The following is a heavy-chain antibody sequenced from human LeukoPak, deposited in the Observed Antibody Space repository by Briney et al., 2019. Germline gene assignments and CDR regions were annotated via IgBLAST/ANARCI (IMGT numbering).Heavy chain of an antibody. CDR2: ISYDGRKK. J-gene: IGHJ4*02. D-gene: IGHD4-23*01. V-gene: IGHV3-30*04. Sequence: RPGRSLRLSRAASGFTFSSCDMHWVRQAPGKGLEWVAFISYDGRKKYYADSVKGRFTISRDNSKNTVSLQMSSLRAEDRAVYFCARDPFSTVVASPIDYWGQGTLVTVSS. CDR1: GFTFSSCD. CDR3: ARDPFSTVVASPIDY.